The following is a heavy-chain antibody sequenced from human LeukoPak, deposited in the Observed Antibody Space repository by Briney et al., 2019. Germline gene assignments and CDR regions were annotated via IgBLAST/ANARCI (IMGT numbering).Heavy chain of an antibody. CDR2: IYYSGST. Sequence: SETLSLTCTVSGGSISSSSYYWGWIRQPPGKGLEWIGSIYYSGSTYYNPSLKSRVTISVDTSKNQFSLKLSSVTAADTAVYYCAAESDTAMVIGTPLDYWGQGTLVTVSS. D-gene: IGHD5-18*01. V-gene: IGHV4-39*01. CDR1: GGSISSSSYY. J-gene: IGHJ4*02. CDR3: AAESDTAMVIGTPLDY.